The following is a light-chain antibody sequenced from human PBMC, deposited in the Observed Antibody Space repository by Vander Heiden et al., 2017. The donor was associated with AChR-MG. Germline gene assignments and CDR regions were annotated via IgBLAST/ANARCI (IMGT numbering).Light chain of an antibody. Sequence: DIQMTQYPSSVSASVGDRVTITCRASQDITTWLAWYQQKPGKAPKLLIFAASSLQSGVPSRFSGSGSGTDFSLIISSLQPEDSASYYCQEANTFTFGPGTKVDIK. CDR1: QDITTW. J-gene: IGKJ3*01. CDR2: AAS. V-gene: IGKV1-12*02. CDR3: QEANTFT.